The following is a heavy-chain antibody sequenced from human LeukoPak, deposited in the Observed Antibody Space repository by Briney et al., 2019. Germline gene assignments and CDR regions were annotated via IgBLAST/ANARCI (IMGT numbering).Heavy chain of an antibody. CDR3: ARGFARGFDY. J-gene: IGHJ4*02. V-gene: IGHV3-23*01. Sequence: PGGSLRLSCAASGFTFSSYAMSWVRQAPGKGLEWVSSISGSGGTTYYTDSVKGRFTISRDSSKNTLYLQMNSLRAEDTAVYYCARGFARGFDYWGQGTLVTVSS. CDR2: ISGSGGTT. D-gene: IGHD6-6*01. CDR1: GFTFSSYA.